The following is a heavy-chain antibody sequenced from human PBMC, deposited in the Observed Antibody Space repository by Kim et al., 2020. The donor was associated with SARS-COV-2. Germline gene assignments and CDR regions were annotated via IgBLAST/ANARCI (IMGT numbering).Heavy chain of an antibody. V-gene: IGHV4-59*13. Sequence: SETLSLTCTVSGGSISSYYWSWIRQPPGKGLEWIGYIYYSGSTNYNPSLKSRVTISVDTSKNQFSLKLSSVTAADTAVYYCARAVYSSGWYGSRTSNWFDPWGQGTLVTVSS. CDR2: IYYSGST. CDR1: GGSISSYY. D-gene: IGHD6-19*01. J-gene: IGHJ5*02. CDR3: ARAVYSSGWYGSRTSNWFDP.